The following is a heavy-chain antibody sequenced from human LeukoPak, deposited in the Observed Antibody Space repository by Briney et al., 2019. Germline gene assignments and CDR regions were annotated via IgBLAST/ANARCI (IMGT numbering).Heavy chain of an antibody. Sequence: SETLSLTCAVYGGSFSGYYWSWIRQPPGKGLEWIGRIYSSGSTNYNPSLKSRVTLSVDTSKNEFSLKLSSVTAADTAVYYCARDSYCTSCYDYWGQGILVTVSS. D-gene: IGHD2-2*01. CDR3: ARDSYCTSCYDY. J-gene: IGHJ4*02. V-gene: IGHV4-59*10. CDR1: GGSFSGYY. CDR2: IYSSGST.